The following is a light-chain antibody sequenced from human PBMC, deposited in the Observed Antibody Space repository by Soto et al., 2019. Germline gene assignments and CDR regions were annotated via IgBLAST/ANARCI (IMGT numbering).Light chain of an antibody. Sequence: QSALTQPASVSGSPGQSIAISCSGSSSGVGRYNYVSWYQQHPGKAPKLLINDVSNRPSGVSSRFSGSKSVNTASLTISGLQAEDEADYYCSSYTISSTYVFGTGTKVTVL. CDR3: SSYTISSTYV. CDR2: DVS. CDR1: SSGVGRYNY. J-gene: IGLJ1*01. V-gene: IGLV2-14*01.